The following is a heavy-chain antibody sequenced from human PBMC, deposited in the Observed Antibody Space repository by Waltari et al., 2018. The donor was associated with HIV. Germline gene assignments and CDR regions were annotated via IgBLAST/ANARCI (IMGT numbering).Heavy chain of an antibody. CDR1: GYTFPRNY. CDR3: ARDSGKEDFFDSGYLRVDY. V-gene: IGHV1-46*01. CDR2: NNPRGGRS. J-gene: IGHJ4*02. Sequence: QVQLVQSGAEVKKPGASVKVSCKASGYTFPRNYIHWVRQAPGQGLEWMGINNPRGGRSNYAQKFQGRVTMTRDTPTSTVYMELSSLRSEDTAVYYCARDSGKEDFFDSGYLRVDYWGQGTLVTVSS. D-gene: IGHD5-12*01.